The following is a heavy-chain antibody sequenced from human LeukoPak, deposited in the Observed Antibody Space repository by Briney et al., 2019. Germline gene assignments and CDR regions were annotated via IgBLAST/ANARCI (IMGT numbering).Heavy chain of an antibody. J-gene: IGHJ4*02. CDR3: ARDRGSRSNSPYYFDY. CDR2: ITSSGDRV. V-gene: IGHV3-48*03. D-gene: IGHD4-11*01. CDR1: GPTFRIYE. Sequence: GGCLRLSCAASGPTFRIYELHWVRQAPGKGLEWVSYITSSGDRVYYAHSVRGRFTISRDNAKNSLYLEMKSLRAEDTAVYYCARDRGSRSNSPYYFDYWGQGALVTVSS.